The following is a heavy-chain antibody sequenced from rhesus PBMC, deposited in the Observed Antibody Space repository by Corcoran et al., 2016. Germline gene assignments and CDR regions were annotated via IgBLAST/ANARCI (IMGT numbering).Heavy chain of an antibody. V-gene: IGHV3S42*01. J-gene: IGHJ3*01. CDR1: GFTFSSYW. CDR3: AKESIAAAGTIAFDF. Sequence: EVQLVESGGGLAKPGGSLRLSCAASGFTFSSYWMNWVRQPPGKGLEWISAFISGWGSTYYPDSVQSRFTISRDNSKNTLSLQMNSLRAEDTAVYYCAKESIAAAGTIAFDFWGQGLRVTVSS. D-gene: IGHD6-25*01. CDR2: FISGWGST.